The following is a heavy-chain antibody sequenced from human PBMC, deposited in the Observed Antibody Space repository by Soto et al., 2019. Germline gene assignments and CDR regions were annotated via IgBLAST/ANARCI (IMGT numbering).Heavy chain of an antibody. CDR1: GFNVNSDY. CDR3: VRDSETSSSWSLDF. D-gene: IGHD3-22*01. V-gene: IGHV3-53*01. Sequence: EVQLVESGGGLIQPGGSLRLSCSASGFNVNSDYMDWVRQAPGKGLEWVSALSASGLPFYAAPVQGRFTISRDDAQNKLYLEMNSLRVEDTAVYYCVRDSETSSSWSLDFWGQGTLVTVSS. CDR2: LSASGLP. J-gene: IGHJ4*02.